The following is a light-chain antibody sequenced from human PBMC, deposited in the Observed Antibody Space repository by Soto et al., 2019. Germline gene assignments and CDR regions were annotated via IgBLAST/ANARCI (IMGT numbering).Light chain of an antibody. CDR3: QQYDNLPVT. Sequence: IQMTKSPSARSAGEEDRVRVTRRASQSVSGWLAWYQQKPGEAPKLLIYKASSLESGFPSRFSGSGSGTGLTITASRLLPEDMATYYCQQYDNLPVTVGQGTRLEIK. V-gene: IGKV1-5*03. CDR2: KAS. J-gene: IGKJ5*01. CDR1: QSVSGW.